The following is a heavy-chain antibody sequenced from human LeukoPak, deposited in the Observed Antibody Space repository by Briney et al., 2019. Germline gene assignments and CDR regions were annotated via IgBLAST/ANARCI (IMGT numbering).Heavy chain of an antibody. CDR2: IYYSGST. Sequence: PSEPLSLTCTVSGGSISSSSYYWGWIRQPPGKGLEWIGSIYYSGSTYYNPSLKSRVTISVDTSKNQFSLKLSSVTAADTAVYYCARPQGIATSTYSNNWFDPWGQGTLVTVSS. J-gene: IGHJ5*02. V-gene: IGHV4-39*07. CDR1: GGSISSSSYY. D-gene: IGHD6-13*01. CDR3: ARPQGIATSTYSNNWFDP.